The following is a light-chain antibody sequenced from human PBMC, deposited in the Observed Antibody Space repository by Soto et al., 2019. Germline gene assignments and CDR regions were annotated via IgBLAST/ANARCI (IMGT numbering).Light chain of an antibody. J-gene: IGKJ2*01. CDR1: QSLVHSDGNTY. V-gene: IGKV2-24*01. CDR2: KSS. CDR3: VQTKPQFLFT. Sequence: DIVMTQSPLSSPVTLGQPASISCRSSQSLVHSDGNTYLSRLQQRPGQPPRLLIYKSSNLFSGVTDRFSGSGAGTDFTLRISRVEAEDVGVYYCVQTKPQFLFTFGQGTKLEIK.